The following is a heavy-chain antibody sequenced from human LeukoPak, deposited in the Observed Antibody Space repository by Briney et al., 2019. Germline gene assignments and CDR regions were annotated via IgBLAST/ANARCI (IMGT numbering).Heavy chain of an antibody. D-gene: IGHD5-12*01. CDR2: INPSGGST. CDR3: ARETAEEVA. J-gene: IGHJ4*02. CDR1: GYTFTNYY. V-gene: IGHV1-46*01. Sequence: ASVKVSCKASGYTFTNYYILWVRQAPGQGLEWMGIINPSGGSTSYAQKFQGRVTMTRDMSTSTVYMELSSLRSEDTAVYYCARETAEEVAWGQGTLVTVSS.